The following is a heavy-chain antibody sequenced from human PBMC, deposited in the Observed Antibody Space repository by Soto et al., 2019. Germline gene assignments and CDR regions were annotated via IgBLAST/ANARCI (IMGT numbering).Heavy chain of an antibody. D-gene: IGHD6-6*01. V-gene: IGHV4-59*01. Sequence: QVQLQAAGPGLVKPSETLSLTCTVSGDSISAYYWSWIRQPPGKGLEWIGYIYHSGSTYYNPSLKSRVTISLVASKVQFSLRLTSVTAADTAVYYCARASSNYFAYWGQGTLVTFSS. CDR1: GDSISAYY. J-gene: IGHJ4*02. CDR2: IYHSGST. CDR3: ARASSNYFAY.